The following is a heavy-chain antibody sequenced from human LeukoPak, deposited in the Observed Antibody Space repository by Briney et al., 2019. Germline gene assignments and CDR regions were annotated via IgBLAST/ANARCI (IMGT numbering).Heavy chain of an antibody. CDR1: GFTFSSYW. D-gene: IGHD2-15*01. V-gene: IGHV3-7*01. CDR3: ARDAGYSPPVYFQH. Sequence: GGSLRPSCAASGFTFSSYWMSWVRQAPGKGLEWVANIKQDGSEKYYVDSVKGRFTISRDNAKNSLYLQMNSLRAEDTAVYYCARDAGYSPPVYFQHWGQGTLVTVSS. CDR2: IKQDGSEK. J-gene: IGHJ1*01.